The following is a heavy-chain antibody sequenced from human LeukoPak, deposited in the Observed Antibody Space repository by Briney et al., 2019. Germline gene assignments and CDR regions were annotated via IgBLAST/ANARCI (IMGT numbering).Heavy chain of an antibody. CDR3: ARVAAGIGFFQH. Sequence: SETLSLTCIVSGYSISIGYYWGWIRQPPGKGLEWIGNIHHSGSTYYNPSLKSRVTISVDTSKNQLSLKLSSVTAADTAVYYCARVAAGIGFFQHWGQGTLVTVSS. J-gene: IGHJ1*01. V-gene: IGHV4-38-2*02. CDR2: IHHSGST. D-gene: IGHD6-13*01. CDR1: GYSISIGYY.